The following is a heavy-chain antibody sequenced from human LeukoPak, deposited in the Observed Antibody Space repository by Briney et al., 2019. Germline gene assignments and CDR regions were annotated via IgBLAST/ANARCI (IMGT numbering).Heavy chain of an antibody. V-gene: IGHV1-46*01. Sequence: ASVKVSCKASGYGYIFTSYYMHWVRQAPGQGLEWMGVINPSGGSTNYAQKFQGRVTMTRDMSTSTVYMELSSLRSDDTAVYYCARNQDGSQRHYDILTGYYPVGAFDIWGQGTMVTVSS. CDR1: GYGYIFTSYY. CDR2: INPSGGST. D-gene: IGHD3-9*01. CDR3: ARNQDGSQRHYDILTGYYPVGAFDI. J-gene: IGHJ3*02.